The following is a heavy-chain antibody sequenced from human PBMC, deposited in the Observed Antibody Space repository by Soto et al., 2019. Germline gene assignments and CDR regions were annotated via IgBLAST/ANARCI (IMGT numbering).Heavy chain of an antibody. CDR3: AKDDIVVVVAATHFDY. CDR1: GFTFSSYA. CDR2: ISGSGGST. D-gene: IGHD2-15*01. J-gene: IGHJ4*02. Sequence: GGSLTLSCAASGFTFSSYAMSWVRQAPGKGLEWVSAISGSGGSTYYADSVKGRFTISRDNSKNTLYLQMNSLRAEDTAVYYCAKDDIVVVVAATHFDYWGQGTLVTVSS. V-gene: IGHV3-23*01.